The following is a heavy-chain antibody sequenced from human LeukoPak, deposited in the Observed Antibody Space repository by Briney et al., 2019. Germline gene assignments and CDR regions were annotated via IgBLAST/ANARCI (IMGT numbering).Heavy chain of an antibody. J-gene: IGHJ4*02. Sequence: SETLSLTCTVSGYSISSGYYWGWIRQPPGKGLEWIGSIYYSGSTYYNPSLKSRVTISVDTSKNQFSVKLSSVTAADTAVYYCAKDRLYSYGLSWGQGTLVTVSS. CDR1: GYSISSGYY. D-gene: IGHD5-18*01. CDR2: IYYSGST. V-gene: IGHV4-38-2*02. CDR3: AKDRLYSYGLS.